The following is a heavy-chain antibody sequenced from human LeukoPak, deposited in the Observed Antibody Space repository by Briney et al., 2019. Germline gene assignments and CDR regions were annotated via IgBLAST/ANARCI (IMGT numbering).Heavy chain of an antibody. V-gene: IGHV4-39*01. D-gene: IGHD1-14*01. Sequence: SETLSVTCTVSGGSISSSSYYWGWIRQPPGKGLEWIGSIYYSGTTYYNPSLKSRVTISVDTSKKQFSLKLRSVTAADTAVYYCARHEWGITNAFDIWGQGTMVTVSS. CDR2: IYYSGTT. J-gene: IGHJ3*02. CDR3: ARHEWGITNAFDI. CDR1: GGSISSSSYY.